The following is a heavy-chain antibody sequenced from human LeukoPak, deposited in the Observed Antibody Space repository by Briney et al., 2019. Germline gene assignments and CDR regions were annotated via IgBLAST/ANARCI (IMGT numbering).Heavy chain of an antibody. V-gene: IGHV3-30*02. Sequence: GGSLRLSCAASGFTFSSYGMHWVRQAPGKGLEWVAFIRYDGSNKYYADSVKGRFTISRDNSKNTLYLQMNSLRDEDTAVYYCAKDRGYGSGNVDYWGQGTQVTVSS. J-gene: IGHJ4*02. CDR3: AKDRGYGSGNVDY. D-gene: IGHD3-10*01. CDR2: IRYDGSNK. CDR1: GFTFSSYG.